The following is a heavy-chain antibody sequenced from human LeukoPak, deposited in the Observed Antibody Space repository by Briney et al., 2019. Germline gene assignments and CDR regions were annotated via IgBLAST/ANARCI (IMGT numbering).Heavy chain of an antibody. CDR1: GYTFTGYY. CDR2: INPNSGST. CDR3: ARDQKYYDSTGYPNY. J-gene: IGHJ4*02. V-gene: IGHV1-2*02. D-gene: IGHD3-22*01. Sequence: ASVKVSCKASGYTFTGYYMHSVRQAPGQGLEWMGWINPNSGSTNYAQKFQGRVTMTRDTSISTAYMELSRLRSDDTAVYYCARDQKYYDSTGYPNYWGQGTLVTVSS.